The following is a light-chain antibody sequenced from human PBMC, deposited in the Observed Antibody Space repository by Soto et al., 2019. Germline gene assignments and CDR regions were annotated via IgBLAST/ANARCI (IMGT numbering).Light chain of an antibody. CDR3: QKYDSHPFT. J-gene: IGKJ3*01. Sequence: DIQLTQSPSSLSAFLGDRVTITFRVSQGISNYLAWYQQKPGSLPKLLLFGATTLQSGVPARFSGSGSGPLFTLNIHGLLTEDLATDYSQKYDSHPFTFGPQT. V-gene: IGKV1-27*01. CDR2: GAT. CDR1: QGISNY.